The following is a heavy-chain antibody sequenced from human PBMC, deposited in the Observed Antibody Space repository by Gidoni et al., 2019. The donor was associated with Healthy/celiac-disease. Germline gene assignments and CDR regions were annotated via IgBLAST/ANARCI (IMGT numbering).Heavy chain of an antibody. CDR1: GYTFTSYG. Sequence: QVQLVQSGAEVKKPGASVKVSCKASGYTFTSYGISWVRQAPGQGLEWMGWISAYNGNTNYAQKLQGRVTMTTDTSTSTAYMELRSLRSDDTAVYYCARERYCSSTSCHYYYYYYMDVWGKGTTVTVSS. CDR2: ISAYNGNT. D-gene: IGHD2-2*01. V-gene: IGHV1-18*04. CDR3: ARERYCSSTSCHYYYYYYMDV. J-gene: IGHJ6*03.